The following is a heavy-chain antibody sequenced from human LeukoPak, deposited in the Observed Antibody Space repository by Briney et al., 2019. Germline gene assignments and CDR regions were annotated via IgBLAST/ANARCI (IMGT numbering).Heavy chain of an antibody. V-gene: IGHV4-59*01. CDR1: GGSISSYY. CDR2: IYYSAST. CDR3: ARDGFLAVDY. Sequence: SETLSLTCTVSGGSISSYYWSWIRQPPGKGLEWIGYIYYSASTNYNPSLKSRVTISVDTSKNQFSLKLSSVTAADTAVYYCARDGFLAVDYWGQGTLVTVSS. J-gene: IGHJ4*02. D-gene: IGHD3-3*01.